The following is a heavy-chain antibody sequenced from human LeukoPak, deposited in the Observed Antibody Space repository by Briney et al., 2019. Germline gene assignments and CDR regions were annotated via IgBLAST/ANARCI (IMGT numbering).Heavy chain of an antibody. CDR3: ARGGQWLIYD. J-gene: IGHJ4*02. CDR1: GFTFDDYT. CDR2: ISGDADST. Sequence: GGSLRLSCAASGFTFDDYTMHWAREAPGKGLEWVSLISGDADSTHYADSVKGRFIISRDNSKNSLSLQINSLTAEDTALYYCARGGQWLIYDWGQGTLVTVSS. V-gene: IGHV3-43*02. D-gene: IGHD6-19*01.